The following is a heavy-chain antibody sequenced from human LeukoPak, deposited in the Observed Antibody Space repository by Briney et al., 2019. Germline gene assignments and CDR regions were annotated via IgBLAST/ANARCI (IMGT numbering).Heavy chain of an antibody. CDR2: INPNSGGT. Sequence: ASVKVSCKASGYTFTGYYMHWVRQAPGQGLEWMGWINPNSGGTNYAQKFQGRVTMTRDTSISTAYMELSSLTSDDTAVYYCAGRKPDCSGARCTFDYWGQGTLVTVSS. CDR3: AGRKPDCSGARCTFDY. CDR1: GYTFTGYY. D-gene: IGHD2-15*01. V-gene: IGHV1-2*02. J-gene: IGHJ4*02.